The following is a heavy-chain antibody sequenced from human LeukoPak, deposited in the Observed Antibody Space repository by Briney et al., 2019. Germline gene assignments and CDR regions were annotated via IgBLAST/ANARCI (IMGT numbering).Heavy chain of an antibody. V-gene: IGHV4-39*07. D-gene: IGHD3-10*01. CDR1: GVSISSSSYY. J-gene: IGHJ5*02. CDR3: ARDHFASGTYNWFDP. CDR2: IYYSGST. Sequence: SETLPLTCTVSGVSISSSSYYWGWIRQPPGKGLEWIGSIYYSGSTYYNPSLKSRVTISVDTSKNQFSLKLSSVTAADTAVYYCARDHFASGTYNWFDPWGQGTLVTVSS.